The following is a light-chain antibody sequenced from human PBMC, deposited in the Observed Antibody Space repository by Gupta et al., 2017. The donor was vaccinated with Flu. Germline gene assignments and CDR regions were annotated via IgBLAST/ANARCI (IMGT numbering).Light chain of an antibody. J-gene: IGKJ1*01. Sequence: GTLSLSPGESASLSCRASQSVISTYLAWYQQKVGQPPRLLIYGASTRATGIPDRFSGRGSGTDFTLTISRLEPEDFAVYYCQQDGSSPWTFGQGTKVESK. CDR2: GAS. CDR3: QQDGSSPWT. CDR1: QSVISTY. V-gene: IGKV3-20*01.